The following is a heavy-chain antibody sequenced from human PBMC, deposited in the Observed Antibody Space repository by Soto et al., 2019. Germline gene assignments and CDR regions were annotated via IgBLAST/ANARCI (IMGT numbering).Heavy chain of an antibody. CDR1: GYTFTNYD. D-gene: IGHD3-16*01. CDR2: MNPDSGNT. J-gene: IGHJ5*02. CDR3: ARGRFRRTWFDP. Sequence: QVQLVQSGAEVKKPGASVKVSCKASGYTFTNYDIHWVRQATGQGLVWMGWMNPDSGNTGQSKQFQGSAIMTSDSSISTSYMEMSSLRSEETAVYYCARGRFRRTWFDPWGQGTLVTVSS. V-gene: IGHV1-8*01.